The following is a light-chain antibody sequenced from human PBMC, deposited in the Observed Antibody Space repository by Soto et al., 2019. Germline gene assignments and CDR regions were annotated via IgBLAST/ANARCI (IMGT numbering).Light chain of an antibody. CDR3: QSYDSSRSGHVV. CDR2: GNS. Sequence: QSVLTQPPSVSGAPGQRVTISCTGSSSNIGAGNDVPWYQQLPGTAPKLLIYGNSNRPSGVPDRFSGSKSGTSASLAITGLQAEDEADYYCQSYDSSRSGHVVFGGGTKLTVL. J-gene: IGLJ2*01. V-gene: IGLV1-40*01. CDR1: SSNIGAGND.